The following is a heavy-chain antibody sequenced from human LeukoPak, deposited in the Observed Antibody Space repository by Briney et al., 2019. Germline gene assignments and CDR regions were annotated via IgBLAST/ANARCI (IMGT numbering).Heavy chain of an antibody. CDR3: ARTKSAAGYYYYYMDV. CDR1: GYSFTSYW. D-gene: IGHD6-13*01. CDR2: IYPGDSDT. J-gene: IGHJ6*03. V-gene: IGHV5-51*01. Sequence: GESLKISCKGTGYSFTSYWIGWVRQMPGKGLEWMGIIYPGDSDTRYSPSFQGQVTISADKSISTAYLQWSSLKASDTAMYYCARTKSAAGYYYYYMDVWGKGTTVTVSS.